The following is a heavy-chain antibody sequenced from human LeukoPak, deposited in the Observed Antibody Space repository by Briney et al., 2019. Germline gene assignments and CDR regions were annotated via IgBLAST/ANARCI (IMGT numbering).Heavy chain of an antibody. J-gene: IGHJ4*02. CDR1: GFTFGDYA. V-gene: IGHV3-49*04. Sequence: GGSLRLSCTASGFTFGDYAMSWVRQAPGKGLEWVGFIRSKAYGGTTEYAASVKGRFTISRDDSKSIAYLQMNSLKTEDTAVYYCTSCSGGSCYSKFDYWGQGTLVTVSS. CDR2: IRSKAYGGTT. D-gene: IGHD2-15*01. CDR3: TSCSGGSCYSKFDY.